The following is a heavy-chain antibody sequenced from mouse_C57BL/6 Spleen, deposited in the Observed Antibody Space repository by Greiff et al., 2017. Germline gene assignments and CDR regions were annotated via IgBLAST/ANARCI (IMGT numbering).Heavy chain of an antibody. V-gene: IGHV5-4*01. Sequence: EVQGVESGGGLVKPGGSLKLSCAASGFTFSSYAMSWVRQTPEKRLEWVATISDGGSYTYYPDNVKGRFTISRDNAKNNLYLQMSHLKSEDTAMYYCARDKNYSRYFDVWGTGTTVTVSS. CDR3: ARDKNYSRYFDV. CDR2: ISDGGSYT. CDR1: GFTFSSYA. D-gene: IGHD2-12*01. J-gene: IGHJ1*03.